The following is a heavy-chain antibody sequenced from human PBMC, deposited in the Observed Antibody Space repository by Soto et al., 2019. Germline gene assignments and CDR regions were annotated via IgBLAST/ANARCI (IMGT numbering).Heavy chain of an antibody. CDR3: TTKFPVDIVATTQRGMDF. D-gene: IGHD5-12*01. V-gene: IGHV3-15*07. J-gene: IGHJ6*02. Sequence: GGSLRLSCAASGFTFSNAWMNWVRQAPGKGLEWVGRIKSKTDGGTTDYAAPVKGRFTISRDDSKNTLYLQMNSLKTEDTALYYFTTKFPVDIVATTQRGMDFWGQGTSVTVSS. CDR1: GFTFSNAW. CDR2: IKSKTDGGTT.